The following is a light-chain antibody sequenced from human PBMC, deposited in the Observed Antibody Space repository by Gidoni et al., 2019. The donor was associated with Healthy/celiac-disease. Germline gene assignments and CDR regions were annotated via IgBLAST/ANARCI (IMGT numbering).Light chain of an antibody. CDR3: QQYGSSPLT. Sequence: EIVLTQSPGTLSLSPGERANLSCRASQSVSSSYLAWYQQKPGQAPRPLIYGASSRATGIPDRFSGSGSGTDFTLTISRLEPEDFAVYYCQQYGSSPLTFGGGTKVEIK. CDR2: GAS. CDR1: QSVSSSY. J-gene: IGKJ4*01. V-gene: IGKV3-20*01.